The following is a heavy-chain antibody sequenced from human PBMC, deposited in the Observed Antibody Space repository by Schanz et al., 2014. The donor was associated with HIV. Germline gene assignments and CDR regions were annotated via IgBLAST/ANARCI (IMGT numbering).Heavy chain of an antibody. V-gene: IGHV3-33*01. Sequence: QVQLVESGGGVVQPGRSLRLSCAASGFIFSSYGMYWVRQAPGKGLEWVAVIWYDGSNKYYGDSVKGRFTISRDNSKNTLYLQMNSLRAEDTAVYYCARDRMTANWKNNMDVWGQGTTVTVSS. CDR3: ARDRMTANWKNNMDV. J-gene: IGHJ6*02. CDR2: IWYDGSNK. CDR1: GFIFSSYG. D-gene: IGHD2-21*02.